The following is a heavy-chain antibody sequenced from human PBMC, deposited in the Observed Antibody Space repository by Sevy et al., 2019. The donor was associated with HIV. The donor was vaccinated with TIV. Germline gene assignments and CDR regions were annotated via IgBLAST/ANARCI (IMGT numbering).Heavy chain of an antibody. V-gene: IGHV3-30*18. Sequence: GGSLRLSCIGSGFSFSYYGIHWVRQSPGKGLDWVALISHDGKNEYYADSVKGRFTISRDNSKNTVYLEMNSLRNEDTAIYFCANAYSGSYSHSYLYALDVWGQGTTVTV. J-gene: IGHJ6*02. D-gene: IGHD1-26*01. CDR2: ISHDGKNE. CDR3: ANAYSGSYSHSYLYALDV. CDR1: GFSFSYYG.